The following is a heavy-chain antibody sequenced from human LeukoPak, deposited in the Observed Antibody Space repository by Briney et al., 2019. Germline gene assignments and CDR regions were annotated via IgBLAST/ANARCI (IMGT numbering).Heavy chain of an antibody. V-gene: IGHV3-43D*03. Sequence: GGSLRLSCAASGFTFDDYAMHWVRQAPGKGLEWVSLVNWDGGTTYYADSVKGRFTISRDNNKNFLYLQMNSLRLEDTALYYCVKDIGPVTSSPRFDYWGQGTLVTVSS. D-gene: IGHD2-2*01. J-gene: IGHJ4*02. CDR2: VNWDGGTT. CDR1: GFTFDDYA. CDR3: VKDIGPVTSSPRFDY.